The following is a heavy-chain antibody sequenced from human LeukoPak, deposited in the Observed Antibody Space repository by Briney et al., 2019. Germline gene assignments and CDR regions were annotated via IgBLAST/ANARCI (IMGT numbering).Heavy chain of an antibody. CDR3: AKVSSSGYYLWYFDY. V-gene: IGHV3-23*01. D-gene: IGHD3-22*01. CDR1: GFTFSSYG. J-gene: IGHJ4*02. Sequence: PGGTLRLSCAASGFTFSSYGMSWVRQAPGKGLEWVSAISGSGGSTYYADSVKGRFTISRDNSKNTLYLQMNSLRAEDTAVYYCAKVSSSGYYLWYFDYWGQGTLVTVSS. CDR2: ISGSGGST.